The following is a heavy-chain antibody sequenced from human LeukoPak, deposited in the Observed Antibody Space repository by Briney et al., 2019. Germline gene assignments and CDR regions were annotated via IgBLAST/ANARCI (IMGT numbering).Heavy chain of an antibody. CDR1: GFTFSSYE. J-gene: IGHJ5*02. D-gene: IGHD3-10*01. CDR2: ISSSGDTK. Sequence: GGSLRLSCAASGFTFSSYEMNWVRQAPGKGLECIAYISSSGDTKYYADSVKGRFTISRDNAKNSLYLQMNSLRAEDTAVYYCARGASGIGGIRFDPWGQGTLVTVSS. V-gene: IGHV3-48*03. CDR3: ARGASGIGGIRFDP.